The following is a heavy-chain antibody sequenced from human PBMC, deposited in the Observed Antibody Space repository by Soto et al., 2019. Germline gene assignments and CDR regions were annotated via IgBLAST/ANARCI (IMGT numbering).Heavy chain of an antibody. CDR3: AKGGTDIVVVVAAPFDY. CDR1: GFTFSSYA. CDR2: ISGSGGST. J-gene: IGHJ4*02. Sequence: GGSLRLSCAASGFTFSSYAMSWVRQAPGKGLEWVSAISGSGGSTYYADSVKGRFTISRDNSKNTLYLQMNSLRAEDTAVYYCAKGGTDIVVVVAAPFDYWGQGTLVTVSS. V-gene: IGHV3-23*01. D-gene: IGHD2-15*01.